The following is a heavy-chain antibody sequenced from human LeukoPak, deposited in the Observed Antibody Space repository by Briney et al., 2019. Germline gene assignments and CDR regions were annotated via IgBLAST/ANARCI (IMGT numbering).Heavy chain of an antibody. D-gene: IGHD6-13*01. CDR2: INHSGST. Sequence: SETLSLTCAVYGGSFSGYYWSWIRQPPGKGLEWIGEINHSGSTNYNPSLKSRVTISVDTSKNQFSLKLSSETAADTAVYYCARRVKGIAAAYFDYWGQGTLVTVSS. CDR1: GGSFSGYY. CDR3: ARRVKGIAAAYFDY. V-gene: IGHV4-34*01. J-gene: IGHJ4*02.